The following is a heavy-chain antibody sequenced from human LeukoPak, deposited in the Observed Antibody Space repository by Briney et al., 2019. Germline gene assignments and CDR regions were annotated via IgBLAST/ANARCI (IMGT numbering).Heavy chain of an antibody. Sequence: SQTLSLTCAISGDSVSSNSAAWNWIRQSPSRGLEWLGRTYYRSKRYNDYAVSVKSRITINPDTSKNQFSLQLNSVTPEDTAVYYCARDAEYSSGWSPALFDYWGQGTLVIVSS. CDR1: GDSVSSNSAA. D-gene: IGHD6-19*01. J-gene: IGHJ4*02. V-gene: IGHV6-1*01. CDR2: TYYRSKRYN. CDR3: ARDAEYSSGWSPALFDY.